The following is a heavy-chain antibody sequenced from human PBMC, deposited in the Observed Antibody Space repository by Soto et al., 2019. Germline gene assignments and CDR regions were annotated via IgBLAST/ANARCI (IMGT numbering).Heavy chain of an antibody. CDR1: GYTFATYG. D-gene: IGHD6-6*01. J-gene: IGHJ4*02. Sequence: GASVKVSCKASGYTFATYGITWVRQAPGQGLEWVAWISVYSGNTNYAQKLQGRVTLTTDTFTSTAYMELRSLGSDDTAIYYCARARAEYSSSFSYYFDSWGQGTLVTVSS. CDR2: ISVYSGNT. CDR3: ARARAEYSSSFSYYFDS. V-gene: IGHV1-18*01.